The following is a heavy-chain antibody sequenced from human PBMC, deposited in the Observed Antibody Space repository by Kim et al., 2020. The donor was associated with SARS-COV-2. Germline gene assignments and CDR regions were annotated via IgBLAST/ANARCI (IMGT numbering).Heavy chain of an antibody. J-gene: IGHJ6*04. CDR1: GFTFSSYG. Sequence: GGSLRLSCAASGFTFSSYGMHWVRQAPGKGLEWVAVIWYDGSNKYYADSVKGRFTISRDNSKNTLYLQMNSLRAEDTAVYYCASGGSPYYDIWGGYYGMDVWGKGTTVTVSS. V-gene: IGHV3-33*01. CDR3: ASGGSPYYDIWGGYYGMDV. CDR2: IWYDGSNK. D-gene: IGHD3-9*01.